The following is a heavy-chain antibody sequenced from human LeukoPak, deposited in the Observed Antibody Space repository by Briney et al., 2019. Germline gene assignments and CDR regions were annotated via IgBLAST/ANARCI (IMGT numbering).Heavy chain of an antibody. V-gene: IGHV3-30*18. Sequence: GGSLRLSCAASGFSFSTYGMHWVRQAPGKGLEWVTVISYDGSDKYYADSVKGRFTISRDNSRNTLYLQMNSLRVEDTAVYYCAKEVGAFTLDYWGQGTLVTVSS. CDR1: GFSFSTYG. CDR2: ISYDGSDK. D-gene: IGHD3-16*01. J-gene: IGHJ4*02. CDR3: AKEVGAFTLDY.